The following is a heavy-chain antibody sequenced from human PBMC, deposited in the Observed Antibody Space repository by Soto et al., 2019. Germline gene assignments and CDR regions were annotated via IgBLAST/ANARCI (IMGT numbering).Heavy chain of an antibody. CDR3: ARVPDSSLGTMDV. CDR2: MFPGDSDT. Sequence: PGESLKISCKGSGYSFTTYWIGWVRQLPGQGLEWMGVMFPGDSDTRYSPSFQGQVTMSADPSTNTAYLEWSSLKAADSAMCYRARVPDSSLGTMDVWGQGTTVTVSS. D-gene: IGHD6-19*01. J-gene: IGHJ6*02. CDR1: GYSFTTYW. V-gene: IGHV5-51*01.